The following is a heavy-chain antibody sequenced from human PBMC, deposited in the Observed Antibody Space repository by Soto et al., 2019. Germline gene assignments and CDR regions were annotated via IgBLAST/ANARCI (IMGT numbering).Heavy chain of an antibody. V-gene: IGHV3-7*01. J-gene: IGHJ6*04. CDR3: VRDWDV. CDR2: IKHDGSEE. CDR1: RLTFSGYW. Sequence: EEPLVESGGGLVQPGGSLRLSCGASRLTFSGYWLSWVRQAPGKGLEWVANIKHDGSEEHYVDSVRGRFTISRDDAQNSLYLQMNSLSADDTAVYHCVRDWDVWGKGTTVTVFS.